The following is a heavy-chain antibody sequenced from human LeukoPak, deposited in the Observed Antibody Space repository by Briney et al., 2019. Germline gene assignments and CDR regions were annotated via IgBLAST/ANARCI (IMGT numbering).Heavy chain of an antibody. Sequence: SETLSLTCAVYDGSISSYYWSWIRQPPGKGLEWIGYIYYSGSTNYNPSLKSRVTISVDTSKNQFSLKLSSVTAADTAVYYCARDKSSGWSNDAFDIWGQGTMVTVSS. D-gene: IGHD6-19*01. CDR1: DGSISSYY. CDR3: ARDKSSGWSNDAFDI. V-gene: IGHV4-59*01. J-gene: IGHJ3*02. CDR2: IYYSGST.